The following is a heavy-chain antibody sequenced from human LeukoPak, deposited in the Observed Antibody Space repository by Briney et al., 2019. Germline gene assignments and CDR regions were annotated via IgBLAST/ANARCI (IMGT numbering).Heavy chain of an antibody. D-gene: IGHD3-10*01. CDR3: ARVSKYYYGSGSRPTDY. J-gene: IGHJ4*02. V-gene: IGHV4-59*12. CDR2: IYYSGST. CDR1: GGSISSYY. Sequence: SETLSLTCTVSGGSISSYYWSWIRQPPGKGLEWIGYIYYSGSTNYNPSLKSRVTISVDTSKNQFSLKLSSVTAADTAVYYCARVSKYYYGSGSRPTDYWGQGTLVTVSS.